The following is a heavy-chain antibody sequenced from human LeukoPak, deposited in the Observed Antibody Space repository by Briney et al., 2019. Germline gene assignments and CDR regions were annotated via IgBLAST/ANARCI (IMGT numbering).Heavy chain of an antibody. D-gene: IGHD6-13*01. J-gene: IGHJ6*03. CDR2: IKQDGSEK. V-gene: IGHV3-7*01. CDR3: ARVPGSSSWYLLYYYYYYMDV. Sequence: GGCLRLPCAASGFTFSSYWMSWVRQAPGKWLEWVANIKQDGSEKYYVDSVKGRFTISRDNAKNSLYLQMTSLRAEDTAVYYCARVPGSSSWYLLYYYYYYMDVWGNGTTVIVSS. CDR1: GFTFSSYW.